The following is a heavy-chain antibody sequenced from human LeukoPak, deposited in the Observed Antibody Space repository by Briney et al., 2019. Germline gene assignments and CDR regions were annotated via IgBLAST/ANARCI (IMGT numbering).Heavy chain of an antibody. CDR1: GYTFIGYY. D-gene: IGHD3-9*01. Sequence: ASVKVSCKASGYTFIGYYMLWVRQAPGQGLEWMGWINPNSGGTNYAQKFQGRVAMTRDTSISTAYMELRRLRSDDTAVYYCASNFDILTGYYNNDGFDIWGQGTVVTVSS. J-gene: IGHJ3*02. V-gene: IGHV1-2*02. CDR2: INPNSGGT. CDR3: ASNFDILTGYYNNDGFDI.